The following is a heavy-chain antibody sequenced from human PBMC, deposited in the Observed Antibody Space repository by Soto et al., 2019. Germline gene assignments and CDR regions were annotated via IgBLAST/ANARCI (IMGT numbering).Heavy chain of an antibody. CDR1: GYTISSNA. J-gene: IGHJ4*02. CDR2: INPSDGNR. D-gene: IGHD3-22*01. V-gene: IGHV1-18*04. CDR3: ARDGRSGYDSSCFYS. Sequence: GASVMVSCKDSGYTISSNAMHWVLQAPGQRLEWMGWINPSDGNRNFAQKFEDRVTMTTATSTNTVFLELRSLKSADTPTYYCARDGRSGYDSSCFYSWGQGTMVTVSS.